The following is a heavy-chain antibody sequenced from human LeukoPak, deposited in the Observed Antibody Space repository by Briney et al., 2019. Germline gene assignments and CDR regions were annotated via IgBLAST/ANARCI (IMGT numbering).Heavy chain of an antibody. CDR3: ARGPVLRFLEWLFFRFDP. CDR1: GGSFSGYY. CDR2: INHSGST. J-gene: IGHJ5*02. V-gene: IGHV4-34*01. Sequence: SETLSLTCAVYGGSFSGYYWSWIRQPPGKGPEWIGEINHSGSTNYNPSLKSRVTISVDTSKNQFSLKLSSVTAADTAVYYCARGPVLRFLEWLFFRFDPWGQGTLVTVSS. D-gene: IGHD3-3*01.